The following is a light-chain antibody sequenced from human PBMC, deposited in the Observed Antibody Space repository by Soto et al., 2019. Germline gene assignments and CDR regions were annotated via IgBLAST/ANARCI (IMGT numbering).Light chain of an antibody. CDR3: QPYGSSGT. Sequence: EIVLTQSPGTLSLSPGERATLSCRARQSVSNNYLAWYQQKPGQAPRLLIYGASNMAAGIPDRFSGSGSGTDFTLTISRLEPEDFAVYYCQPYGSSGTFGQGTKVDIK. J-gene: IGKJ1*01. CDR1: QSVSNNY. V-gene: IGKV3-20*01. CDR2: GAS.